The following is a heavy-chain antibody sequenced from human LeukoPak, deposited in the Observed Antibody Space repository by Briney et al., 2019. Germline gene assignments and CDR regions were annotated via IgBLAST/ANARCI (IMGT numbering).Heavy chain of an antibody. V-gene: IGHV1-69*06. D-gene: IGHD3-10*01. Sequence: SVKVSCKASGGTFSSYAISWVRQAPGQGLEWMGGIIPIFGTANYAQKFQGRVTITADKSTSTAYMELSSLRSEDTAVYYCARYGSGSYFSYYYYYMDVWGKGTTVTVSS. CDR1: GGTFSSYA. CDR2: IIPIFGTA. J-gene: IGHJ6*03. CDR3: ARYGSGSYFSYYYYYMDV.